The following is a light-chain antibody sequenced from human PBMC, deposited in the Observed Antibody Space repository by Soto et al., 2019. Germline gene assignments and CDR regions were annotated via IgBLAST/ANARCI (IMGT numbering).Light chain of an antibody. CDR2: EVS. Sequence: QSVLTQPPSVSAAPGQKVTISCSGSSSNIGGNSVSWYQQLPGTAPKLLIYEVSQRPSGVSSRFSGSKSGNTATLTISGVQPEDEADYHCCSYATSSFVFGTGTKVTVL. V-gene: IGLV1-51*01. CDR1: SSNIGGNS. CDR3: CSYATSSFV. J-gene: IGLJ1*01.